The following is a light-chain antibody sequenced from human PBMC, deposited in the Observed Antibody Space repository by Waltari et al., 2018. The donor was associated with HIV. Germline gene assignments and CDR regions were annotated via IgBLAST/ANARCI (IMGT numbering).Light chain of an antibody. CDR1: SSDIGGSNY. Sequence: QSALTQSPSASGFPGQSVTISCTGTSSDIGGSNYVSWYQQHPDKAPKLMRYEVSKRPAGAPERFSGAKSGNTASLTVSGLQAGDEANYYCYTYAGSNNWVFGGGTKLTVL. CDR2: EVS. J-gene: IGLJ3*02. V-gene: IGLV2-8*01. CDR3: YTYAGSNNWV.